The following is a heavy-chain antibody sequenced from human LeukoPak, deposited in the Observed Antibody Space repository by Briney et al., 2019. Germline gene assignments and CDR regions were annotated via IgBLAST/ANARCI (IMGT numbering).Heavy chain of an antibody. CDR1: GFTFRSYS. Sequence: PGGSLRLSCAASGFTFRSYSMNWVRQVPGKGLEWISYISSSSHTIYYEDSVRGRFTISRDNAKNSLRLQMNSLRAEDTGIYYYASTAGYFNYWGQGTLVTVSS. CDR3: ASTAGYFNY. CDR2: ISSSSHTI. J-gene: IGHJ4*02. D-gene: IGHD3-22*01. V-gene: IGHV3-48*01.